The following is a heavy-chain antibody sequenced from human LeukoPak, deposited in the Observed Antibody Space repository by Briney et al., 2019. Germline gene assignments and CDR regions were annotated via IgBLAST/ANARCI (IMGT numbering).Heavy chain of an antibody. CDR2: ISSSSSYI. CDR1: GFTFSSYS. Sequence: GGSLRLSCAASGFTFSSYSMNWVRQAPGKGLEWVSSISSSSSYIYYADSVKGRFTISRDNAKNSLYLQMNSLRAEDTAVYYCAREISRRITMVRGVPNWFDPWGQGTLVTVSS. J-gene: IGHJ5*02. V-gene: IGHV3-21*01. D-gene: IGHD3-10*01. CDR3: AREISRRITMVRGVPNWFDP.